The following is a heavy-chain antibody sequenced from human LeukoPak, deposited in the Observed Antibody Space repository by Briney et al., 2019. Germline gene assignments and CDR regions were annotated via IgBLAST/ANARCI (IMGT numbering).Heavy chain of an antibody. V-gene: IGHV1-2*02. J-gene: IGHJ3*02. Sequence: ASVKVSCKASGYTFTSYGISWVRQAPGQGLEWMGWINPNSGGTNYAQKFQGRVTMTRDTSISTAYMELSRLRSDDTAVYYCARDRPRPDNDAFDIWGQGTMVTVSS. CDR1: GYTFTSYG. CDR2: INPNSGGT. CDR3: ARDRPRPDNDAFDI.